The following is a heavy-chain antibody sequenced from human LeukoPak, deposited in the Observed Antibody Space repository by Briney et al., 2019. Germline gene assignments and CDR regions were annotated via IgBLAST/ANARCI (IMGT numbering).Heavy chain of an antibody. CDR2: IIPIFGTA. CDR1: GGTFSSYA. Sequence: SVKVSCKASGGTFSSYAISWVRQAPGQGLEWVGGIIPIFGTANYAQKFQGRVTITADESTSTAYMELSSLRSEDTAVYYCARDGPYDFWSGYYSYFDYWGQGTLVTVSS. J-gene: IGHJ4*02. CDR3: ARDGPYDFWSGYYSYFDY. D-gene: IGHD3-3*01. V-gene: IGHV1-69*13.